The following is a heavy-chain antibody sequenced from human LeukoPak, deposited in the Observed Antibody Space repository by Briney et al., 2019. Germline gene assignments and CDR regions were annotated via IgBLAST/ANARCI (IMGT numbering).Heavy chain of an antibody. J-gene: IGHJ4*02. CDR1: GDSINNYH. CDR3: ARDLGRYPSVHGLHY. V-gene: IGHV4-59*01. CDR2: IYYTGST. Sequence: SETLSLTCTVSGDSINNYHWSWIRQPPGKGLEWIGYIYYTGSTNYNPSLKSRVTISVDTSKGQFSLKLTSVTAADTAVYYCARDLGRYPSVHGLHYWGQGTLVTVSS. D-gene: IGHD6-19*01.